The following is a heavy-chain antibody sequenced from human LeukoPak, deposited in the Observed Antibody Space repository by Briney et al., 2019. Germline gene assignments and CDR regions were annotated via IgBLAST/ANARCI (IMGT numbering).Heavy chain of an antibody. D-gene: IGHD4-17*01. V-gene: IGHV5-51*01. Sequence: GESLKISCKGSGYSFTSYWIGWVPRMPGKGLEWMEIIYPGDSDTRYSTSFQGQVTISADNSISTAYLQWSSLKASDTAMYYCARRGVDYGDYPGYWGQGTLVTVSS. CDR1: GYSFTSYW. CDR2: IYPGDSDT. CDR3: ARRGVDYGDYPGY. J-gene: IGHJ4*02.